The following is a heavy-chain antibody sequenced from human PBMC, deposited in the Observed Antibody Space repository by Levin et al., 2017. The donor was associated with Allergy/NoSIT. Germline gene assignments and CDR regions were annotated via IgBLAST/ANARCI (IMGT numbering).Heavy chain of an antibody. J-gene: IGHJ4*02. CDR2: INHSGST. CDR1: GGSFSGYY. V-gene: IGHV4-34*01. CDR3: ARGPTPMTTLNYFDY. Sequence: PSQTLSLTCAVCGGSFSGYYWSWIRQPPGKGLEWIGEINHSGSTNYNPSLKSRVTISVDTSKNQFSLKLSSVTAADTAVYYCARGPTPMTTLNYFDYWGQGTLVTVSS. D-gene: IGHD3-16*01.